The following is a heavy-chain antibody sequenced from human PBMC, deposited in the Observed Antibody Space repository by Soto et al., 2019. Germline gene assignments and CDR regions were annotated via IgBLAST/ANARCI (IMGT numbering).Heavy chain of an antibody. CDR2: NYHSGKK. CDR3: ATVRWELQDAFDI. V-gene: IGHV4-31*03. CDR1: GGAISTGGYY. D-gene: IGHD1-26*01. Sequence: QVQLQESGPGLVKPSPTLSLTCTVSGGAISTGGYYCSWIRQQPGRGLEWLGSNYHSGKKFSNPSLKSRVAISIDTSKNKFSLKLSSVAAADTAVYYCATVRWELQDAFDIWGQGTMVSVSS. J-gene: IGHJ3*02.